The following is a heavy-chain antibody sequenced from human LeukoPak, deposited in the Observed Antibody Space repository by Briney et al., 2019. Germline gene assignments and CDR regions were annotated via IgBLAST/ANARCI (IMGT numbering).Heavy chain of an antibody. CDR2: IYSSGST. J-gene: IGHJ4*02. V-gene: IGHV4-61*02. CDR3: AREGRKSHSGY. D-gene: IGHD1-14*01. Sequence: SETLSLTCTVSGGSISSGTYFWNWIRQPAGKGLEWIGRIYSSGSTNYNPSFNSRVTMSVDTSKNQFSLKLSSVTAADTAVYYCAREGRKSHSGYWGQGTLVTVSS. CDR1: GGSISSGTYF.